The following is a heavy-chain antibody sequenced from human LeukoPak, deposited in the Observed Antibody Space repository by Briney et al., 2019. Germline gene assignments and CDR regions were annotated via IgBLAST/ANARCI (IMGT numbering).Heavy chain of an antibody. Sequence: GGSLRLSCAASGFTFNSYGMHWVRQAPGKGLEWVAFIRYDGSYKYYADSVKGRFTTSRDKSKNTLYLQMNSLRAEDTAVYYCARVRDYGSFDPWGQGTLVTVSS. CDR2: IRYDGSYK. V-gene: IGHV3-30*02. J-gene: IGHJ5*02. CDR3: ARVRDYGSFDP. CDR1: GFTFNSYG. D-gene: IGHD4-17*01.